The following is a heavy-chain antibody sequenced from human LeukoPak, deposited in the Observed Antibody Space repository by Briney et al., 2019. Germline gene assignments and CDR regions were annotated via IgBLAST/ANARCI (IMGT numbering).Heavy chain of an antibody. J-gene: IGHJ4*02. Sequence: ASVKVSCKASGYTFTGYYIHWVRQAPGQGLEWMGWINPNSGGTIYAQKFQGRVTMTRDTSISTAYMELSSLRSDDTAVYYCARSYGSGWYFDYWGQGTLVTVSS. CDR2: INPNSGGT. CDR1: GYTFTGYY. CDR3: ARSYGSGWYFDY. V-gene: IGHV1-2*02. D-gene: IGHD6-19*01.